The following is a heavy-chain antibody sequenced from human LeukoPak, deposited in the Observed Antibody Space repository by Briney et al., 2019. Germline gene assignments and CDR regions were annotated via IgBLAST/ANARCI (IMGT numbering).Heavy chain of an antibody. D-gene: IGHD2-2*02. J-gene: IGHJ4*02. V-gene: IGHV3-15*01. CDR3: TSNLYCSTSSCYTLDN. CDR1: GFTFSNGW. CDR2: IKSKSERGTT. Sequence: PGRSLRLSCAASGFTFSNGWMSWVRQAPGKGLEWVGRIKSKSERGTTDYAAPVKGRVTISRDGSTNTVYLHMNSLKTEDTAVYFCTSNLYCSTSSCYTLDNWGQGTLVAVSP.